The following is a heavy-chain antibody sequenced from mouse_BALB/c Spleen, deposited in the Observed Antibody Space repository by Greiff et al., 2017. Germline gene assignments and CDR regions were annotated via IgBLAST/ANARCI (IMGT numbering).Heavy chain of an antibody. D-gene: IGHD2-4*01. CDR2: IYPGNVNT. V-gene: IGHV1S56*01. J-gene: IGHJ3*01. CDR3: AREATMITGGFAY. Sequence: VMLVESGPELVKPGASVRISCKASGYTFTSYYIHWVKQRPGQGLEWIGWIYPGNVNTKYNEKFKGKATLTADKSSSTAYMQLSSLTSEDSAVYFCAREATMITGGFAYWGQGTLVTVSA. CDR1: GYTFTSYY.